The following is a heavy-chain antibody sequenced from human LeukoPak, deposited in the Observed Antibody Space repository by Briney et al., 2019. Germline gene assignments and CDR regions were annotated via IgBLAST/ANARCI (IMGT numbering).Heavy chain of an antibody. V-gene: IGHV4-34*01. Sequence: SETLSLTCAVYGGSFSGYYWSWIRQPPGKGLEWIGEINHSGSTNYNPSLKSRVTISVDTSKNQFSLKLSSVTAADTAVYYCARAFFTDYYGSGSHFDYWGQGTLVTVSS. CDR1: GGSFSGYY. J-gene: IGHJ4*02. CDR3: ARAFFTDYYGSGSHFDY. CDR2: INHSGST. D-gene: IGHD3-10*01.